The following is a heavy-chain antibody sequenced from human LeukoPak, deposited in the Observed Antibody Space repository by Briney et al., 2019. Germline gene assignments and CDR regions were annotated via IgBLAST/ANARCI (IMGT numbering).Heavy chain of an antibody. V-gene: IGHV3-13*01. D-gene: IGHD6-13*01. J-gene: IGHJ3*02. CDR1: GFTFSSYD. Sequence: GGSLRLSCAASGFTFSSYDMHWVRQVTGKGLEWVSAIGAAGDTYYPGSVKGRFTTSRENAKNSLHLQMNSLRVGDTAVYYCARGGAAGAHDAFDIWGQGTMVTVSS. CDR3: ARGGAAGAHDAFDI. CDR2: IGAAGDT.